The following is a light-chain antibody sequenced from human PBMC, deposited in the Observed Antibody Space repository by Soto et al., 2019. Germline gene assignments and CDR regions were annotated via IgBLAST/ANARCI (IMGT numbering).Light chain of an antibody. J-gene: IGKJ2*01. V-gene: IGKV3-15*01. Sequence: EIVMTQSPVTLSVSPGERVTLSCRASKSISDKSAWYQQKPGQAPRLLMFGASTRATGIPARFSGSGSGTDFTLTINGLQSEDFAVYYFQQYKSWPYTFGQGTKLAIK. CDR3: QQYKSWPYT. CDR1: KSISDK. CDR2: GAS.